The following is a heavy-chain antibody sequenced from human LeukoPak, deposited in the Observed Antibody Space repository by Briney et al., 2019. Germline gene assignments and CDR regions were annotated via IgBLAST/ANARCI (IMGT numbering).Heavy chain of an antibody. D-gene: IGHD6-13*01. V-gene: IGHV3-7*03. CDR3: ARPGIAAALGMDV. J-gene: IGHJ6*02. CDR2: MNIDGSEK. CDR1: GFTFISYW. Sequence: GGSLRLSCAASGFTFISYWMGWVRQAPGKRPEWVANMNIDGSEKYYADSVKGRFTISRDNARNSVYLQMNGLRVEDTAVYYCARPGIAAALGMDVWGQGTTVTVSS.